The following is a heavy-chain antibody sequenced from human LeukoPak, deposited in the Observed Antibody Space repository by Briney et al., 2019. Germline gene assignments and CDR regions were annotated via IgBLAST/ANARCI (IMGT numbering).Heavy chain of an antibody. CDR3: ARGPYSSNWYVDY. D-gene: IGHD6-13*01. Sequence: PGGSLRLSCAASGFTFSDYYMSWIRQAPGKGLEWVSYISSSSYTNYADSVKGRFTISRDSAKNSLYLQMNSLRAEDTAVYYCARGPYSSNWYVDYWGQGTLVTVAS. V-gene: IGHV3-11*06. J-gene: IGHJ4*02. CDR1: GFTFSDYY. CDR2: ISSSSYT.